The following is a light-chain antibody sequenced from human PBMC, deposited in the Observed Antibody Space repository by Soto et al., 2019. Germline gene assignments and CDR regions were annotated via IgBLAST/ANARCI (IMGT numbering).Light chain of an antibody. CDR2: DAS. Sequence: IGLTQSPATLSLYPGESATLSCRASQSVWTYLAWYQQKRGQAPRLLMYDASNRASGVPARFIGSGSGTHFTLTISRLEPEDFALYYCQQYGSSPRISFGQGTRLEI. CDR1: QSVWTY. J-gene: IGKJ5*01. CDR3: QQYGSSPRIS. V-gene: IGKV3-20*01.